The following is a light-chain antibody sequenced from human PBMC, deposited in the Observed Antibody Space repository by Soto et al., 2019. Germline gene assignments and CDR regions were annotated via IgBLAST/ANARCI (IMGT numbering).Light chain of an antibody. CDR3: QKYNSAPPIT. V-gene: IGKV1-27*01. Sequence: DIQMTQSPSSLSASVGDRVTITCRASQGISNYLAWSQQKPGKVPKLLIYAASTLQSGVPSRFSGSGSGTDFTLTISSLQPEDVATYYCQKYNSAPPITFGPGTKVDIK. J-gene: IGKJ3*01. CDR2: AAS. CDR1: QGISNY.